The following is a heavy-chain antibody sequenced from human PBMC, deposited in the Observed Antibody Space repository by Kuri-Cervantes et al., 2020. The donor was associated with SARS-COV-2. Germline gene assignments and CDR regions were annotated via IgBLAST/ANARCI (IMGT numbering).Heavy chain of an antibody. V-gene: IGHV3-30*04. D-gene: IGHD5-18*01. CDR3: AKGGYSYGYAGHFDY. CDR1: GFTFSSYA. J-gene: IGHJ4*02. CDR2: VSYDGSNK. Sequence: GRSLKISCAASGFTFSSYAMHWVRQAPGKGLEWVAVVSYDGSNKYYADSVKGRFTISRDNSKNTPYLQMNSLRAEDTAVYYCAKGGYSYGYAGHFDYWGQGTLVTVSS.